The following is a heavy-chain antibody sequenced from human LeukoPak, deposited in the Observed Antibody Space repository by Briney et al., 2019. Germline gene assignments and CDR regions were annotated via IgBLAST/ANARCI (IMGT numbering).Heavy chain of an antibody. D-gene: IGHD4-17*01. J-gene: IGHJ4*02. CDR1: GFTFSSYS. V-gene: IGHV3-21*01. CDR3: ARDPDYGDPVDY. CDR2: ISSSSSYI. Sequence: GGSLRLSCAASGFTFSSYSMNWVRQAPGKGLEWVSSISSSSSYIYYADSVKGRFTISRDNAKNSLYLQMNSLRAEDTAVYYCARDPDYGDPVDYWGQGTLATVSS.